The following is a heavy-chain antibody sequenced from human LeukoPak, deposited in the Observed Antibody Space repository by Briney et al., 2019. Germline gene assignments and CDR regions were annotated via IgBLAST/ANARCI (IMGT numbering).Heavy chain of an antibody. V-gene: IGHV3-30*02. D-gene: IGHD3-9*01. CDR1: GFTFSSFG. CDR2: IQYDGSNK. CDR3: AKDMTIFSVTPFPGY. Sequence: QPGGSLRLSCAASGFTFSSFGMHWVRQAPGKGLEWVAFIQYDGSNKYYADSVKGRFTISRDNSKNTLYLQMNSLRAEDTAVYYCAKDMTIFSVTPFPGYWGQGTLVTVSS. J-gene: IGHJ4*02.